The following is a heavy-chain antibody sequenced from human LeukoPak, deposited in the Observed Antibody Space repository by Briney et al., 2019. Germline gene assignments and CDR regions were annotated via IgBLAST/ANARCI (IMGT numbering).Heavy chain of an antibody. V-gene: IGHV1-18*01. J-gene: IGHJ4*02. CDR1: GYTFTTYG. D-gene: IGHD1-26*01. CDR3: ARDYRGNYYFY. Sequence: ASVKVSCKASGYTFTTYGISWVRQAPGQGLEWVGWISGYSGNTDYEQKFQDRVTMTTDTSTSTAYMELRSLSSDDTAVYYCARDYRGNYYFYWGQGTLVTVSS. CDR2: ISGYSGNT.